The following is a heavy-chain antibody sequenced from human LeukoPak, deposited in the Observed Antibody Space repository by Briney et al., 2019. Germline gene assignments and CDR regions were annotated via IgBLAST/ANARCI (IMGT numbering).Heavy chain of an antibody. CDR3: AKRVMSASGGGFDI. CDR2: ISSSSSYI. V-gene: IGHV3-21*04. Sequence: GGSLRLSCAASGFTFSSYSMNWVRQAPGKGLEWVSSISSSSSYIYYADSVKGRFTISRDNAKNSLYLQMNSLRAEDTAVYYCAKRVMSASGGGFDIWGQGTMVTVSS. CDR1: GFTFSSYS. D-gene: IGHD2-15*01. J-gene: IGHJ3*02.